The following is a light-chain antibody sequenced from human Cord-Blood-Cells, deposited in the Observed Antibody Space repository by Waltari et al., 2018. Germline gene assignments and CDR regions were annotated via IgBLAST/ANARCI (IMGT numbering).Light chain of an antibody. Sequence: EIVMTQSPATLSVSPGERATLSCRASQSVSSNLAWYPQKPGQAPRLLIYGASTRATGIPARFSGSGSGTEFTLTTSSLQSEDCAVYYCQEYNNWPPWTFGQGTKVEIK. V-gene: IGKV3-15*01. CDR2: GAS. CDR3: QEYNNWPPWT. J-gene: IGKJ1*01. CDR1: QSVSSN.